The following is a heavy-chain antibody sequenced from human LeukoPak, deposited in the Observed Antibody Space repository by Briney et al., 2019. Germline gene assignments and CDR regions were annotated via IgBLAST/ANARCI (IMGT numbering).Heavy chain of an antibody. V-gene: IGHV3-30*02. CDR2: IRLDGIDK. Sequence: GGSLRLSCAASGFTFSSYGVHWVRQAPGRGLEWVAFIRLDGIDKYYADSVKGRFSISRDQSKNTLFLQMNSLRVEDTAVYYCAKDLHGGYTFDYWGPGTLVTVSS. CDR3: AKDLHGGYTFDY. CDR1: GFTFSSYG. D-gene: IGHD5-18*01. J-gene: IGHJ4*02.